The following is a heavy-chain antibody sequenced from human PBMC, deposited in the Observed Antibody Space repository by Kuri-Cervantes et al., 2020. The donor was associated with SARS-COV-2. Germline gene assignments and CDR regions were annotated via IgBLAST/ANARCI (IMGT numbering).Heavy chain of an antibody. Sequence: GESLKISCAASGLTFSSYEMNWVRQAPGKGLEWVSYISSSGSTIYYADSVKGRFTISRDNAKNSLYLQMNSLRAEDTAVYYCARRLEHDFWSGPLDAFDIWGQGTMVTVSS. V-gene: IGHV3-48*03. D-gene: IGHD3-3*01. CDR2: ISSSGSTI. CDR3: ARRLEHDFWSGPLDAFDI. CDR1: GLTFSSYE. J-gene: IGHJ3*02.